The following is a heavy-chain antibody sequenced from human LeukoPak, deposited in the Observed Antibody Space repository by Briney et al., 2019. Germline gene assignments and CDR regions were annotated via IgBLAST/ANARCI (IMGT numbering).Heavy chain of an antibody. D-gene: IGHD3-10*01. CDR3: AKGVYGSGSYYPQYYYYGMDV. J-gene: IGHJ6*02. V-gene: IGHV3-23*01. CDR2: TRSRTDNT. CDR1: GFTFSSFA. Sequence: SGGSLRLSCAASGFTFSSFAMSWARQAPGKGLEWVSDTRSRTDNTFYADSVKGRFTTSRDNSKNTLYLQMNSLRAEDTAVYYCAKGVYGSGSYYPQYYYYGMDVWGQGTTVTVSS.